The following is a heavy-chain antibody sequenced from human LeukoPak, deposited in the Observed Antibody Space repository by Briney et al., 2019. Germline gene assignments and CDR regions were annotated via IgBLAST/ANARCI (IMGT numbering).Heavy chain of an antibody. CDR2: ISHRGST. V-gene: IGHV4-34*01. CDR1: GGSFSDYY. Sequence: PSETLSLTCTVYGGSFSDYYWSWIRQPPGKGLEWVGEISHRGSTNYSPSLKSRVTISGDTSKNQFSLKLSSVTAADTAVYYCARAIRFLEWLSNWGQGTLVTASS. J-gene: IGHJ4*02. D-gene: IGHD3-3*01. CDR3: ARAIRFLEWLSN.